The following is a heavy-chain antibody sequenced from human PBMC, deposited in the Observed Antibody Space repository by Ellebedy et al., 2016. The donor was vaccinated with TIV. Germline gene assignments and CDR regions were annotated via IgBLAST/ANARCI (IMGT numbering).Heavy chain of an antibody. CDR2: LYRGGST. CDR1: GFAVSSND. Sequence: GGSLRISCAASGFAVSSNDMSWVRQAPGKGLEWVSILYRGGSTYYADSVKGRFSISRDNSKNTLNLQMNSLRAEDTAVYYCANSPPLAFGVNSLDVWGQGTTVTVSS. J-gene: IGHJ6*02. V-gene: IGHV3-53*01. CDR3: ANSPPLAFGVNSLDV. D-gene: IGHD4-23*01.